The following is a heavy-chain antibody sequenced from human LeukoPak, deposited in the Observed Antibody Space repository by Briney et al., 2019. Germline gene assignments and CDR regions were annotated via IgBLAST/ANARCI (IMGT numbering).Heavy chain of an antibody. CDR2: IYHSGST. V-gene: IGHV4-30-2*01. CDR1: GGSISSGGYY. CDR3: ARGALISEAFDI. Sequence: KPSETLSLTCTVSGGSISSGGYYWSWIRQPPGKGLEWIGYIYHSGSTYYNPSLKSRVTISVDRSKNQFSLKLSSVTAADTAVYYCARGALISEAFDIWGQGTMVTVSS. J-gene: IGHJ3*02.